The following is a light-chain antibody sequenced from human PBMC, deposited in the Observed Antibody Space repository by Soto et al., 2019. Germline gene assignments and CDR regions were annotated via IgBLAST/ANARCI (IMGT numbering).Light chain of an antibody. CDR3: QQTYRTPWT. J-gene: IGKJ1*01. CDR2: VAS. Sequence: DIQMTQSPSSLSASVGDRVTITCRTGQSIYTYLSWYQQKPGKAPNLLIYVASSLQSGVPSRFSGSGSGTEFTLTIRSLQPEDFATYYCQQTYRTPWTFGQGTGWKSN. V-gene: IGKV1-39*01. CDR1: QSIYTY.